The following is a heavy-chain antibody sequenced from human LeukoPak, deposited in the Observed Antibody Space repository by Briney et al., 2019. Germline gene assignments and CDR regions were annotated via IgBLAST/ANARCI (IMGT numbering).Heavy chain of an antibody. Sequence: ASVKVSCKASGGTFSSYAISWVRQAPGQGLDWMGRIIPILGIANYAQKFQGRVTITADKSTSTAYMELSSLRSEDTAVYYCARYQDSYNGYFDYWGQGTLVTVSS. CDR2: IIPILGIA. CDR1: GGTFSSYA. CDR3: ARYQDSYNGYFDY. J-gene: IGHJ4*02. V-gene: IGHV1-69*04. D-gene: IGHD5-24*01.